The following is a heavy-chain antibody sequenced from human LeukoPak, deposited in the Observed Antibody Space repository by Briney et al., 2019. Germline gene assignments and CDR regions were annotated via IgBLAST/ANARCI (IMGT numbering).Heavy chain of an antibody. CDR2: INPNSGGT. V-gene: IGHV1-2*02. J-gene: IGHJ3*02. Sequence: ASVKVSYKASGYTFTGYYMHWVRQAPGQGLEWMGWINPNSGGTNYAQKFQGRVTMTRDTSISTAYMELSRLRSDDTAVYYCARGSGRITIFGVVIDAFDIWGQGTMVTVSS. CDR1: GYTFTGYY. D-gene: IGHD3-3*01. CDR3: ARGSGRITIFGVVIDAFDI.